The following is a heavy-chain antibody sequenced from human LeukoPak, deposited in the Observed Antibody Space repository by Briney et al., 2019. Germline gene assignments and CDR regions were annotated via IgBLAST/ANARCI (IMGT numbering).Heavy chain of an antibody. CDR1: GYTFTSYY. J-gene: IGHJ4*02. V-gene: IGHV1-46*01. CDR2: IHPSGGST. CDR3: ARAGKATIFGVVTGDYFDY. D-gene: IGHD3-3*01. Sequence: ASVKVSCKASGYTFTSYYMHWVRQAPGQGLEWMGIIHPSGGSTSYAQKFQGRVTMTRDTSTSTVYMELSSLRSEDTAVYYCARAGKATIFGVVTGDYFDYWGQGTLVTVSS.